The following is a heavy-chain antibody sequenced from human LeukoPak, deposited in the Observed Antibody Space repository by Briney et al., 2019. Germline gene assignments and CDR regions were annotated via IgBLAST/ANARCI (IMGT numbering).Heavy chain of an antibody. CDR3: AALQDRDGYNP. CDR2: IVVGSGNT. D-gene: IGHD5-24*01. CDR1: GFTFTSSA. J-gene: IGHJ5*02. V-gene: IGHV1-58*02. Sequence: ASVKVPCKASGFTFTSSAMQWVRQARGQRLEWIGWIVVGSGNTNYAQKFQERVTITRDMSRSTAYMELSSLRSEDTAVYYCAALQDRDGYNPWGQGTLVTVSS.